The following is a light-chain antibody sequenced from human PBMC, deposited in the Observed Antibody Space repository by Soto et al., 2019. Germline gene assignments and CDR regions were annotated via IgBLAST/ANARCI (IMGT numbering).Light chain of an antibody. CDR2: DAS. CDR3: QQRSNLPPRS. Sequence: EIVLTQSPATLSLSPGERATLSCRASQSVSSYLAWYQQKPGQAPRLLIYDASNRATGIPARFSGSGSGTDLSLSTNSLHHEDFAGCFCQQRSNLPPRSFGRGTKVEIK. J-gene: IGKJ4*01. V-gene: IGKV3-11*01. CDR1: QSVSSY.